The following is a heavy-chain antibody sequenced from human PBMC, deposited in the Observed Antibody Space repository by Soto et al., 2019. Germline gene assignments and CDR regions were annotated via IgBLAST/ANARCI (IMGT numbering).Heavy chain of an antibody. CDR2: ISAYNGNT. J-gene: IGHJ4*02. CDR1: GYTFTSYG. CDR3: ARGGYYYDSSGYYALGY. V-gene: IGHV1-18*01. Sequence: XSVKVSFKASGYTFTSYGISLVRHSPGQGLEWMGWISAYNGNTNYAQKLQGRVTMTTDTSTSTAYMELRSLRSDDKAVYYCARGGYYYDSSGYYALGYWGQGTLVTVSS. D-gene: IGHD3-22*01.